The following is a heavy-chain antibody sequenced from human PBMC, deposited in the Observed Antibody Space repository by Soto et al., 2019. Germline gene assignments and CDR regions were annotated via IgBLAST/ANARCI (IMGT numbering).Heavy chain of an antibody. J-gene: IGHJ5*02. Sequence: SVKVSCKASGGTFSSYAISWVRQAPGQGLEWMGGIIPIFGTANYAQKFQGRVTITADKSTSTAYMELSSLRSEDTAVYYCARSHGCFRNWFDPWGQGTLVTVSS. V-gene: IGHV1-69*06. CDR2: IIPIFGTA. D-gene: IGHD3-16*01. CDR1: GGTFSSYA. CDR3: ARSHGCFRNWFDP.